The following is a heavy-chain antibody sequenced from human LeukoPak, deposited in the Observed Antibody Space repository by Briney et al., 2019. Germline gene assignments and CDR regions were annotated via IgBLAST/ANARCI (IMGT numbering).Heavy chain of an antibody. D-gene: IGHD3-22*01. Sequence: SQTLPLTCTVSGGSISSGSYYWSWIRQPAGKGLEWIGRIYTSGSTNYNPSLKSRVTISVDTSKNQFSLKLSSVTAADTAVYYCARETDSSGYYYWFDPWGQGTLVTVSS. V-gene: IGHV4-61*02. CDR1: GGSISSGSYY. CDR2: IYTSGST. CDR3: ARETDSSGYYYWFDP. J-gene: IGHJ5*02.